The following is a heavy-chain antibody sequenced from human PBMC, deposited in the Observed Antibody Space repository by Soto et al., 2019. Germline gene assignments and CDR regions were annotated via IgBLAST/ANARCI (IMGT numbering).Heavy chain of an antibody. V-gene: IGHV4-59*01. Sequence: SETLSLTCTVSGGSISSYYWSWIRQPPGKGLEWIGYIYYSGSTNYNPSLKSRVTISVDTSKNQFSLKLSSVTAADTAVYYCARDRLVTVYDSSGYSFGGMDVWGQGTTVTGSS. CDR1: GGSISSYY. CDR3: ARDRLVTVYDSSGYSFGGMDV. CDR2: IYYSGST. D-gene: IGHD3-22*01. J-gene: IGHJ6*02.